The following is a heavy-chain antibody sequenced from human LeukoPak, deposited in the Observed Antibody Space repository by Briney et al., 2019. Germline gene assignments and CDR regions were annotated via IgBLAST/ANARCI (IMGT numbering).Heavy chain of an antibody. D-gene: IGHD2-15*01. CDR3: ARVSGGGNYFDY. CDR1: GGSISSAGHY. J-gene: IGHJ4*02. V-gene: IGHV4-31*03. Sequence: KPSETLSLTCTVSGGSISSAGHYWNWIRQHPGKGLEWIGYTYYSGSTYYNPSLKSRVTISVDTSKNQFSLKLSSATAADTAVYYCARVSGGGNYFDYWGQGTLVTVSS. CDR2: TYYSGST.